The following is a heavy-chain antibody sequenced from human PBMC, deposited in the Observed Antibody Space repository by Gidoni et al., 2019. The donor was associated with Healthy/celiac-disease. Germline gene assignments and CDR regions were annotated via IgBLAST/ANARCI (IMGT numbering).Heavy chain of an antibody. CDR3: ARGGIAAAGNYYGMDV. D-gene: IGHD6-13*01. CDR2: INNSGST. V-gene: IGHV4-34*01. J-gene: IGHJ6*02. Sequence: QVQLQQWGAGLLKPSETLSLTCAVYGGSFSGYYWSWSRQPPGKGLEWIGEINNSGSTNYNPSLKSRVTISVDTSKNQFSLKLSSVTAADTAVYYCARGGIAAAGNYYGMDVWGQGTTVTVSS. CDR1: GGSFSGYY.